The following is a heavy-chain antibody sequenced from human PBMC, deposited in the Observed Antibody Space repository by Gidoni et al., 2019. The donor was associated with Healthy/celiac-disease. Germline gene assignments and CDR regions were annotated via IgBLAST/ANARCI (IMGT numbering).Heavy chain of an antibody. V-gene: IGHV4-30-4*01. J-gene: IGHJ4*02. Sequence: QVQLQESGPGLVKPSQTLSLTCTVSGGSISSGDYYWSWIRQPPGKGLEWIGYIYYSGSTYYNPPLKSRVTISVDTSKNQFSLKLSSVTAADTAVYYCARDPYYYDSSGPRPHYYFDYWGQGTLVTVSS. CDR1: GGSISSGDYY. CDR2: IYYSGST. D-gene: IGHD3-22*01. CDR3: ARDPYYYDSSGPRPHYYFDY.